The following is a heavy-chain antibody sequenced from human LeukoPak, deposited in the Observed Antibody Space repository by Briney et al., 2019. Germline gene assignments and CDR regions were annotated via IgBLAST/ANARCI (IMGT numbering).Heavy chain of an antibody. CDR3: ARGGYNWNDAYFDY. CDR1: GFTFSSYW. Sequence: GGSLRLSCAASGFTFSSYWMHWVRQAPGKGLVWVSRMNSDGSSTSYADSVKGRLTISRDNAKNTLFLQMNSLRAEDTAVYYCARGGYNWNDAYFDYWGQGTLVTVSS. J-gene: IGHJ4*02. D-gene: IGHD1-20*01. CDR2: MNSDGSST. V-gene: IGHV3-74*01.